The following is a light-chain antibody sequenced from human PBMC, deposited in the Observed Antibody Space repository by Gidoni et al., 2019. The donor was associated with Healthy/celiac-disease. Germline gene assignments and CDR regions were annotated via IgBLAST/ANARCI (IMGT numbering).Light chain of an antibody. CDR3: QQRSNGPPT. J-gene: IGKJ1*01. CDR1: QSVSSY. V-gene: IGKV3-11*01. Sequence: EVVLIHTPATLSFSLGERATLSCRASQSVSSYLAWYQQKPGQVPRLLIYDASNRATGIPARFSGSGSGTDFTLTISSLEPEDVAVYYCQQRSNGPPTFGQGTKVEIK. CDR2: DAS.